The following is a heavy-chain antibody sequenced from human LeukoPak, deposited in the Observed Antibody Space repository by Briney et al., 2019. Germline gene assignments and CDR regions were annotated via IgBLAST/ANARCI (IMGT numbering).Heavy chain of an antibody. CDR2: MNEDGTRK. J-gene: IGHJ4*02. D-gene: IGHD4-23*01. CDR3: ASDFGGIDDY. V-gene: IGHV3-74*01. Sequence: GGSLRLSCAASGFTFSRYWMHWVRQAPGKGLVWVSRMNEDGTRKGYADSVKGRFTIFRDNDKNILYLQMNRLGPDDTAVYFCASDFGGIDDYWGRGTLVTVSS. CDR1: GFTFSRYW.